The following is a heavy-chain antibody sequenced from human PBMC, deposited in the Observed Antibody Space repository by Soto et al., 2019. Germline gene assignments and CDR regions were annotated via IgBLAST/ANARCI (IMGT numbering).Heavy chain of an antibody. J-gene: IGHJ4*02. V-gene: IGHV1-69*13. CDR2: IIPIFGTA. Sequence: SVKVSCKASGGTFSSYAISWVRQAPGQGLEWMGGIIPIFGTANYAQKFQGRVTITADESTSTAYMELSSLRSEDTAVYYCARDRLRVDYYDSSGYGFDYWGQGTLVTVSS. CDR1: GGTFSSYA. CDR3: ARDRLRVDYYDSSGYGFDY. D-gene: IGHD3-22*01.